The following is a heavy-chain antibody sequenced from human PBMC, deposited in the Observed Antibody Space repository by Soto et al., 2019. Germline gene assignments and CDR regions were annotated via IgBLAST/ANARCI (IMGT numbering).Heavy chain of an antibody. Sequence: SWIRQPPGKGLEWLAHIFSNDEKSYRTSLKSRLTISEDTSKSQVVLTMTNVDPVDTATYYCARILFGRSVAGGYFYMEVWGTGPTVTVAS. J-gene: IGHJ6*03. CDR2: IFSNDEK. D-gene: IGHD6-19*01. V-gene: IGHV2-26*01. CDR3: ARILFGRSVAGGYFYMEV.